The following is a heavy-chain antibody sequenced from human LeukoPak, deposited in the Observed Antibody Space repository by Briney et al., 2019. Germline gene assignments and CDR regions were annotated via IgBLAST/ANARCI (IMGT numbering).Heavy chain of an antibody. V-gene: IGHV1-24*01. CDR3: ATVLLGYCSGGSCYWFDP. CDR2: FDPEDGET. D-gene: IGHD2-15*01. Sequence: GASVKVSCKVSGYTLTELSMHWVRQAPGKGLEWMGGFDPEDGETIYAQKFQGRVTMTEDTSTDTAYMELSSLRSEDTAVYYSATVLLGYCSGGSCYWFDPWGQGTLVTVSS. J-gene: IGHJ5*02. CDR1: GYTLTELS.